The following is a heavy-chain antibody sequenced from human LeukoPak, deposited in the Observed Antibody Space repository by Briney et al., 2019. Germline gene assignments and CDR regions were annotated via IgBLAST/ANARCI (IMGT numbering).Heavy chain of an antibody. CDR3: ARYDSSGSFDY. CDR1: GCPFTSYG. Sequence: GASVKVSFQASGCPFTSYGISWVRPAPGQGLEWMGWISAYNGNTNYAQKLQGRVTMTTDTSTSTAYMELRSLRSDDTAVYYCARYDSSGSFDYWGQGTLVTVSS. J-gene: IGHJ4*02. D-gene: IGHD3-22*01. V-gene: IGHV1-18*01. CDR2: ISAYNGNT.